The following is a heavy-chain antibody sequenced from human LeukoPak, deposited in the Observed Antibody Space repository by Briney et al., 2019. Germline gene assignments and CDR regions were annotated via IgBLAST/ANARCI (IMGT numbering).Heavy chain of an antibody. CDR2: ISAYNGNT. D-gene: IGHD6-19*01. J-gene: IGHJ4*02. Sequence: GASVKVSCKASGYIFTSYGISWVRQAPGQGLEWMGWISAYNGNTNYAQKLQGRVTMTTDTSTSTAYMELRSLRSDDTAVYYCARDLEWLGEWLVPVGYWGQGTLVTVSS. V-gene: IGHV1-18*04. CDR1: GYIFTSYG. CDR3: ARDLEWLGEWLVPVGY.